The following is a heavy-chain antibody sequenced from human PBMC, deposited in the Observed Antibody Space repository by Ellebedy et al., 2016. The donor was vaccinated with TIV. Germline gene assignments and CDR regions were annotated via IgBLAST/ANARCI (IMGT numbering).Heavy chain of an antibody. CDR1: GGSFSGYY. J-gene: IGHJ4*02. CDR2: MHHSGST. V-gene: IGHV4-34*01. D-gene: IGHD5-24*01. Sequence: MPSETLSLTCAVHGGSFSGYYWSWIRQPPGKGLEWIGEMHHSGSTNYIASLKSRVTISVDTSKNQFSLKLSSVTAADTAVYYCARVEMATIVPPDYWGQGTLVTVSS. CDR3: ARVEMATIVPPDY.